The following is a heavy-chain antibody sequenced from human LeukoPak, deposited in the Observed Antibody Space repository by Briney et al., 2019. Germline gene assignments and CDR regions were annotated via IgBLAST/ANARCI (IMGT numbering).Heavy chain of an antibody. CDR2: IKTDGSQI. CDR3: AELGITMIGGV. J-gene: IGHJ6*04. Sequence: GGSLRLSCVASGFTFSSYWMTWVRRAPGRGLEWVANIKTDGSQIYYVDSVKGRFTISRDNAKNSLYLQMNSLRAEDTAVYYCAELGITMIGGVWGKGTTVTISS. V-gene: IGHV3-7*01. CDR1: GFTFSSYW. D-gene: IGHD3-10*02.